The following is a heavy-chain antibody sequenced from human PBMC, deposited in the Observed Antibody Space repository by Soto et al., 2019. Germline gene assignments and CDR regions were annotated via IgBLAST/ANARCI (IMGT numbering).Heavy chain of an antibody. V-gene: IGHV4-39*01. J-gene: IGHJ5*02. CDR1: GGSISSSSYY. D-gene: IGHD6-19*01. CDR3: ARHVVLVLSVAGGGPVSP. CDR2: IYYSGST. Sequence: QLQLQESGPGLVKPSETLSLTCTVSGGSISSSSYYWGWIRQPPGKGLEWIGSIYYSGSTYYNPSLKSRVTISVDTSKNQFSLKLSSVTAADTAVYYCARHVVLVLSVAGGGPVSPWGQGTLVTVSS.